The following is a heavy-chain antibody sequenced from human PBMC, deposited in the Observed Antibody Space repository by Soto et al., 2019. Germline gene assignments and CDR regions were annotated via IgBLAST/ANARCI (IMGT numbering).Heavy chain of an antibody. CDR1: GYTFTGYY. J-gene: IGHJ6*02. CDR3: ARDRASGYSGYAEYGPLGYYYGMDV. V-gene: IGHV1-2*04. CDR2: ITPNSGGT. Sequence: ASVKVSCKASGYTFTGYYMHWGRPAPGQGLEWMGWITPNSGGTNYAQKFQGWVTMTRDTSISTAYMELSRLRSDDTAVYYCARDRASGYSGYAEYGPLGYYYGMDVWGQGTTVTVS. D-gene: IGHD5-12*01.